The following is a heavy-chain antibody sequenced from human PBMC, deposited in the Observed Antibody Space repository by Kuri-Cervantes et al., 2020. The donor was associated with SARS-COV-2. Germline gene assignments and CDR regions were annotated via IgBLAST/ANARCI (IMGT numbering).Heavy chain of an antibody. CDR1: GYTFTGYY. V-gene: IGHV1-2*02. CDR2: INPNSGGT. CDR3: ARGGKYQLLYRCEYYFDY. J-gene: IGHJ4*02. D-gene: IGHD2-2*02. Sequence: ASVKVSCKASGYTFTGYYMHWVRQAPGQGLEWTGWINPNSGGTNYAQKFQGRVTMTRDTSISTAYMELSRLRSDDTAVYYCARGGKYQLLYRCEYYFDYWGQGTLVTVSS.